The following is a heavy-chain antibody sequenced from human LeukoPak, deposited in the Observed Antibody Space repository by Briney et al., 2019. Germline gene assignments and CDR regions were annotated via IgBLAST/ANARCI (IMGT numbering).Heavy chain of an antibody. Sequence: EASVKVSCKASGYXFNGYYIHWVRQAPGQGLEWMGWINPNSGGTIYAQKFQGRVTMTRDTSINTAYMELSSLRSDDTAVFYCARGRVGDYPRFVDSWGQGTLVTVSS. CDR3: ARGRVGDYPRFVDS. V-gene: IGHV1-2*02. J-gene: IGHJ4*02. CDR2: INPNSGGT. D-gene: IGHD4-17*01. CDR1: GYXFNGYY.